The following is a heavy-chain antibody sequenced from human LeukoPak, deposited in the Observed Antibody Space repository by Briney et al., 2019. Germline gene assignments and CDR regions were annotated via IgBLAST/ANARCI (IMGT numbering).Heavy chain of an antibody. CDR3: ARGGASAAARRFDP. CDR2: MNPNSGNT. V-gene: IGHV1-8*01. Sequence: VASVKVSCKASGYTFTSYDINWVRQATGQGLEWMGWMNPNSGNTGYAQKFHGRITITSNTSTSTAFMELGSLRSEDTAVYYCARGGASAAARRFDPWGQGTLVTVSS. CDR1: GYTFTSYD. J-gene: IGHJ5*02. D-gene: IGHD2-2*01.